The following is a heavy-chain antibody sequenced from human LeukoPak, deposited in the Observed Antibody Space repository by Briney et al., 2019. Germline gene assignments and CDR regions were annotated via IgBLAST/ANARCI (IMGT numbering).Heavy chain of an antibody. V-gene: IGHV3-23*01. D-gene: IGHD1-20*01. CDR1: GFTLSTYA. Sequence: PGGSLRLPCAASGFTLSTYAMHWVRQAPGKGLEWVAYISGTGFTTYYADSVKGRFTISSDSSKNTLFLQMNSLRAEDTAIYYCAKDGYNWIAFDDWGQGTLVTVSS. J-gene: IGHJ4*02. CDR3: AKDGYNWIAFDD. CDR2: ISGTGFTT.